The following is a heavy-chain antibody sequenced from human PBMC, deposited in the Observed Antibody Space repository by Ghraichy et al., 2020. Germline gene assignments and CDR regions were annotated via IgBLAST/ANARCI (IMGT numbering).Heavy chain of an antibody. D-gene: IGHD6-19*01. J-gene: IGHJ4*02. Sequence: GGSLRLSCAASGFTFSTYWMSWVRQAPGKGLEWVANINEDGSKIYYLDSVRGRFTISRDNAENSLYLQMNSLRAEDTAVYYCARISGGWYGFDYWGQGTLVTVYS. V-gene: IGHV3-7*01. CDR2: INEDGSKI. CDR1: GFTFSTYW. CDR3: ARISGGWYGFDY.